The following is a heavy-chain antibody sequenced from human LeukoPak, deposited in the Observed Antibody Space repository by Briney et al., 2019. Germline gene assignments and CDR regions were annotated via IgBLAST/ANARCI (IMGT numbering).Heavy chain of an antibody. Sequence: GGSLRPSCAASGFTFSSYGMHWVRQAPGKGLEWVAVISYDGRNKYYADSVKGRFTISRDNSKNTLYLQMNILRAEDTAVYYCARDFSRDSSGYYSLDYWGQGTLVTVSS. V-gene: IGHV3-30*03. CDR1: GFTFSSYG. CDR3: ARDFSRDSSGYYSLDY. J-gene: IGHJ4*02. D-gene: IGHD3-22*01. CDR2: ISYDGRNK.